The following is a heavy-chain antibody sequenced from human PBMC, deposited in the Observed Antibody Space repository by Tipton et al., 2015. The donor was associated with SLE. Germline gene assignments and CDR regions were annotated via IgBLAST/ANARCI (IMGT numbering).Heavy chain of an antibody. Sequence: GLVKPSETLSLTCTVSGASITNNDYYWGWFRQPPGKGLEWIGSIYHDGSTYYNPSLKSRVTISRDTSKNQFSLRVTSVTAADTAVYYCARDLGRLYFDYWGQGTLVTVSS. D-gene: IGHD3-16*01. V-gene: IGHV4-39*07. CDR1: GASITNNDYY. CDR2: IYHDGST. J-gene: IGHJ4*02. CDR3: ARDLGRLYFDY.